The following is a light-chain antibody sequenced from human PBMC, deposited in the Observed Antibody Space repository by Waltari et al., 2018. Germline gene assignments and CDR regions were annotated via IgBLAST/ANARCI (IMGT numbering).Light chain of an antibody. V-gene: IGLV2-14*01. CDR3: SSYTSSSLWV. Sequence: SVSGSPGQSITISCTGTSSDVGGYNYVSWYQQHPGKAPKLMIYEVSNRPSGVSNRFSGSKSGNTASLTISGLQAEDEADYYCSSYTSSSLWVFGGGTKLTVL. CDR2: EVS. J-gene: IGLJ3*02. CDR1: SSDVGGYNY.